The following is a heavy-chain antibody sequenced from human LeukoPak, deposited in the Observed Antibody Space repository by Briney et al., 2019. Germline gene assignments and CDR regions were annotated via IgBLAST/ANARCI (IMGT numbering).Heavy chain of an antibody. Sequence: SGGSLRLSCAASGFTFSSYAMAWVRQAPGKGLEWVSHILGSGGSTYYADSVKGRFTISRDNSKNTLYLKMNSLRPEDTAVYYCAKVKYDYGDPEGWFDPWGQGSLVTVSS. V-gene: IGHV3-23*01. CDR1: GFTFSSYA. D-gene: IGHD4-17*01. CDR3: AKVKYDYGDPEGWFDP. J-gene: IGHJ5*02. CDR2: ILGSGGST.